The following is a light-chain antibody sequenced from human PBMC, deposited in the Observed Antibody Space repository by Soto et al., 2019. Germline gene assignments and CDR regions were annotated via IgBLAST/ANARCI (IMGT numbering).Light chain of an antibody. CDR1: QSISSS. V-gene: IGKV3-11*01. J-gene: IGKJ5*01. Sequence: VVLTQSPATLSLWPGETAILSCGASQSISSSLSWYQQKPGQAARLLIYDASSRAPGIPTRFSGSGSGTDFTLTISSLEPEDFALYYCQQRSSWITFGQGTRLEIE. CDR2: DAS. CDR3: QQRSSWIT.